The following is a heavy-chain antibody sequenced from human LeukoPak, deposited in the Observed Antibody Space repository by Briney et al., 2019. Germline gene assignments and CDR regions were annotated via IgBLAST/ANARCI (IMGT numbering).Heavy chain of an antibody. Sequence: SETLSLTCTVSGGSISSYYWSWIRQPPGKGLEWIGYIYYSGSTNYNPSLKSRVTISVDTSKNQFSLKLSSVTAADTAVYYCARLINGLRLYTLSWDWYFDLWGRGTLVTVSS. CDR1: GGSISSYY. V-gene: IGHV4-59*08. CDR2: IYYSGST. CDR3: ARLINGLRLYTLSWDWYFDL. D-gene: IGHD2-8*01. J-gene: IGHJ2*01.